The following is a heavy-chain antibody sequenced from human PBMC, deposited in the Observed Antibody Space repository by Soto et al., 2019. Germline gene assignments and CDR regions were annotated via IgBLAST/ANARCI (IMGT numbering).Heavy chain of an antibody. CDR1: GGSNSSGDYY. CDR2: IYYSGST. J-gene: IGHJ6*02. CDR3: ARDNILGILYGGMDV. Sequence: NPSETLSLTSTVSGGSNSSGDYYWSCIRQPPRKRLEWIGYIYYSGSTYYNPSLKSRVTISVDTSKNQFSLKLSSVTAAETAVYYCARDNILGILYGGMDVWGQGTTVTVSS. V-gene: IGHV4-30-4*01. D-gene: IGHD3-3*01.